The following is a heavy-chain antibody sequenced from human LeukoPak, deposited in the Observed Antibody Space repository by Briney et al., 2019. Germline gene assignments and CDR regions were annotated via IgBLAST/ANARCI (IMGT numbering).Heavy chain of an antibody. CDR2: IYTSGST. CDR1: GGSISSYY. Sequence: SETLSLTCTVSGGSISSYYWSWIRQPARKGLEWIGRIYTSGSTNYNPSLKSRVTISVDKSKNQFSLKLSSVTAADTAVYYCARDLDYGDYEGWFDPWGQGTLVTVSS. CDR3: ARDLDYGDYEGWFDP. D-gene: IGHD4-17*01. J-gene: IGHJ5*02. V-gene: IGHV4-4*07.